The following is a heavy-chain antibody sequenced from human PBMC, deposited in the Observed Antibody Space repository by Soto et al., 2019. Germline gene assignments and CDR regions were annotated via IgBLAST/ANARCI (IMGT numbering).Heavy chain of an antibody. V-gene: IGHV1-46*01. J-gene: IGHJ6*02. CDR3: ARDPTTVDYYYYSMDV. Sequence: ASVKVSCKASGYTFTSYYMHWVRQAPGQGLEWMGIINPSGGSTSYAQKFQGRVTMTRDTSTSTVYMELSSLRSEDTAVYYCARDPTTVDYYYYSMDVWGQGTTVTVSS. CDR2: INPSGGST. CDR1: GYTFTSYY. D-gene: IGHD4-4*01.